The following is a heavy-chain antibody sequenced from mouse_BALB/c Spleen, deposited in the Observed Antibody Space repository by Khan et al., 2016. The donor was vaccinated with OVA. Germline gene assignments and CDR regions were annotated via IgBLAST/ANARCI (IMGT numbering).Heavy chain of an antibody. CDR1: GYSITSGYG. V-gene: IGHV3-2*02. Sequence: DVKLQESGPGLVKPSQSLSLTCTVTGYSITSGYGWNWIRQFPGNKLEWMGHISYSGSNNYNPSLKSRISITRDTTKNQFFLQLNSVTTEDTATYYCARTARIKYWGQGTTLTVSS. CDR3: ARTARIKY. CDR2: ISYSGSN. J-gene: IGHJ2*01. D-gene: IGHD1-2*01.